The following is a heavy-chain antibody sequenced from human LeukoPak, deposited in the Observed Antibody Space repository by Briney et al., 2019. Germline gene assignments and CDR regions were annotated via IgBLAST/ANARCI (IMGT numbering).Heavy chain of an antibody. CDR1: GGIFSSYA. CDR2: IIPILGIA. CDR3: ARGGISGVTAGDDY. V-gene: IGHV1-69*04. D-gene: IGHD2-21*02. J-gene: IGHJ4*02. Sequence: SVKVSCKASGGIFSSYAISWVRQAPGQGLEWMGRIIPILGIANYAQKFQGRVTITADKSTSTAYMELSSLRSEDTAVYYCARGGISGVTAGDDYWGQGTLVTVSS.